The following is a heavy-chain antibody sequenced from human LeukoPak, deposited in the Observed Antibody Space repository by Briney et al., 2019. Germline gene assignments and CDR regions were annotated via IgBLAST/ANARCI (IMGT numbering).Heavy chain of an antibody. CDR1: GYSINQGYY. Sequence: SETLSLTCGVSGYSINQGYYWGWIRQPPGKGLEWIATIFHSGKTYYNPSLKSRVTISVDTSKNQFSLQLSSVTAADTAVYYCARGLRAAPLTVTRPGGYYYMDVWGKGTTVTVSS. V-gene: IGHV4-38-2*01. D-gene: IGHD4-17*01. J-gene: IGHJ6*03. CDR3: ARGLRAAPLTVTRPGGYYYMDV. CDR2: IFHSGKT.